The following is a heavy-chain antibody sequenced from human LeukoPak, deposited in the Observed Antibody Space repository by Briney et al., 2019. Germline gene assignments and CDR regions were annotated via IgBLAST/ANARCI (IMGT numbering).Heavy chain of an antibody. D-gene: IGHD2-2*01. Sequence: PGGSLRLSCAASGFTFSSYGMHWVRQAPGKGLEWASAISGNGRDTYYTDSVKGRFTISRDNSKNTLYLQMHSLRAEDTAIYYCARAAAVCSSTSCYGHYWGQGTLVTVSS. CDR3: ARAAAVCSSTSCYGHY. J-gene: IGHJ4*02. CDR2: ISGNGRDT. V-gene: IGHV3-23*01. CDR1: GFTFSSYG.